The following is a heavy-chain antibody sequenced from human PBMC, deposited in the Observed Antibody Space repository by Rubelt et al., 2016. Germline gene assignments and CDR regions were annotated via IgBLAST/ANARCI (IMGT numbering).Heavy chain of an antibody. CDR2: IYYSGGT. J-gene: IGHJ4*02. CDR1: GGSINNGGYF. CDR3: AASTARLTTDFDY. V-gene: IGHV4-61*05. Sequence: QLQLQESGPGLVKPSETLSLTCTVSGGSINNGGYFWGWIRQPPGKGLEWIGQIYYSGGTSYNPSLKSRVSLSVDTAKNQGSLKLNSVTAADTAVYYCAASTARLTTDFDYWGQGTLVTVSS. D-gene: IGHD1-14*01.